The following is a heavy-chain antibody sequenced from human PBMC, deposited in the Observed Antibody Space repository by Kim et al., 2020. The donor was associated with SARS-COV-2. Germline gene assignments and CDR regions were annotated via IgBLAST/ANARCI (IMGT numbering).Heavy chain of an antibody. CDR2: IYWDDDK. Sequence: SGPTLVKPTQTLTLTCTFSGFSLSTSGVGVGWIRQPPGKALEWLALIYWDDDKRYSPSLKSRLTITKDTSKNQVVLTMTNMDPVDTATYYRAHRRNWNYGGGFDYWGQGTLVTVSS. J-gene: IGHJ4*02. D-gene: IGHD1-7*01. CDR3: AHRRNWNYGGGFDY. V-gene: IGHV2-5*02. CDR1: GFSLSTSGVG.